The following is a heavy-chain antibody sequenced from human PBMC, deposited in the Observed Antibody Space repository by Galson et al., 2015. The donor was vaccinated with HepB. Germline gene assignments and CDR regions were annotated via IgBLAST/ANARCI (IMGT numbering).Heavy chain of an antibody. D-gene: IGHD3-22*01. Sequence: SLRLSCAASGFTFSSYGMHWVRQAPGKGLEWVGFIRSKAYGGTTEYAASVKGRFTISRDDSKSIAHLQMNSLKTEDTAVCYCTTHPSSYDSSGYYSGDAFDIWGQGTMVTVSS. CDR2: IRSKAYGGTT. V-gene: IGHV3-49*04. J-gene: IGHJ3*02. CDR1: GFTFSSYG. CDR3: TTHPSSYDSSGYYSGDAFDI.